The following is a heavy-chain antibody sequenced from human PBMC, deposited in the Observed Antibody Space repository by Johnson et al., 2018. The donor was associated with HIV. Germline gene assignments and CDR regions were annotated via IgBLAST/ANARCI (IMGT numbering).Heavy chain of an antibody. Sequence: EKLVESGGGLVQPGGSLRLSCAASGFTFSSYAMSWVRKAPGKGLEWVSTISGSGGRTYYADSVKGRFTISRENSKNTLFLQMNSLRAEDTDVYYGAKVVSLDARITVKVVAEPFQCVFVIWGQGTMVTVSS. J-gene: IGHJ3*02. CDR3: AKVVSLDARITVKVVAEPFQCVFVI. CDR2: ISGSGGRT. D-gene: IGHD3-22*01. CDR1: GFTFSSYA. V-gene: IGHV3-23*04.